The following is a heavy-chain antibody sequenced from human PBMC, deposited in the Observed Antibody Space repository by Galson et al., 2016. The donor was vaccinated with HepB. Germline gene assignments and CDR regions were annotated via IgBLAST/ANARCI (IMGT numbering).Heavy chain of an antibody. CDR1: GYIFYSYG. CDR2: ISIHGGKT. J-gene: IGHJ4*02. CDR3: ARGHLDGAF. V-gene: IGHV1-18*04. D-gene: IGHD3-3*02. Sequence: SVKVSCKASGYIFYSYGMTWVRQAPGQGLEWVGWISIHGGKTNYAQKCQGRVNITTDMSPSTAYLELRRRTLNDTAVYYCARGHLDGAFWGLGPLVTVST.